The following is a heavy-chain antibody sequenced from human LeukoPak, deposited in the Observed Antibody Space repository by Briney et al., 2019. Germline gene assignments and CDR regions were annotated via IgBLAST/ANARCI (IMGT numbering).Heavy chain of an antibody. V-gene: IGHV1-46*01. CDR2: INPSGGST. J-gene: IGHJ4*02. Sequence: ASVKVSCKASGYTFTSYYMHWVRQAPGQGLEWMGIINPSGGSTSYAQKFQGRVTMTRDTSTSTVYMELSSPRSEDTAVYYCARDANMIVVVSEYYFDYWGQGTLVTVSS. CDR1: GYTFTSYY. CDR3: ARDANMIVVVSEYYFDY. D-gene: IGHD3-22*01.